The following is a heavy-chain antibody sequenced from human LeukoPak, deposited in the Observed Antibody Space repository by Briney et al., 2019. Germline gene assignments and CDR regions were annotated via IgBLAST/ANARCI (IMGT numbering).Heavy chain of an antibody. V-gene: IGHV3-23*01. CDR1: GFTFSSYA. CDR3: AKDRDIVVVPAAIEGE. Sequence: PGGSLRLSCAASGFTFSSYAMSWVRQAPGKGLEWVSAISGSGGSTYYADSVKGRFTISRDNSKNTLYLQMNSLRAEDTAVYYCAKDRDIVVVPAAIEGEWGQGTLVTVSS. J-gene: IGHJ4*02. CDR2: ISGSGGST. D-gene: IGHD2-2*02.